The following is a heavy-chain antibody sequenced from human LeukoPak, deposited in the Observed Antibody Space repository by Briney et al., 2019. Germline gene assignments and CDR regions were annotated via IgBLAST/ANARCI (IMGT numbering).Heavy chain of an antibody. Sequence: PGGSLRLSCAASGFTFSSYSMSWVRQAPGKGLEWVSGTSDRGDYTYYADSVKGRFTISRDTSKNTLYLQMNSLRAEDTALYFCAKKAQYDGHYPFDYWGQGTLVTVSA. CDR2: TSDRGDYT. J-gene: IGHJ4*02. CDR3: AKKAQYDGHYPFDY. V-gene: IGHV3-23*01. CDR1: GFTFSSYS. D-gene: IGHD4/OR15-4a*01.